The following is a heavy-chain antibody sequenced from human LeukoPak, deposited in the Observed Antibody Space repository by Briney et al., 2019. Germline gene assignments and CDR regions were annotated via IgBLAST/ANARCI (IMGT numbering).Heavy chain of an antibody. Sequence: GGSLRLSCAASGFTFSILAMNWVRQAPGKGLEWVSAISGRGDSTYYADSVKGRFTISRDNSKNTLYVQMNSLRAEDTAVYYCAKDLINLWLSDYWGQGTLVTVSS. V-gene: IGHV3-23*01. CDR1: GFTFSILA. J-gene: IGHJ4*02. CDR2: ISGRGDST. CDR3: AKDLINLWLSDY. D-gene: IGHD5-18*01.